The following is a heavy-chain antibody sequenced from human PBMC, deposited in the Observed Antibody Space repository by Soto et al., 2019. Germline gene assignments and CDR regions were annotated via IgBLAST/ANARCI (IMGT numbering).Heavy chain of an antibody. Sequence: QVQLQESGPGLVKPSETLSLTCTVSGGSMSSYYWPWIRQPPGKGLEYIGYIYYSGSTDYNPSLKSRVTISADTSQNQFSLKLSSVTAADTAVYYCARISGYGDYIYWGQGTLVTVSS. CDR3: ARISGYGDYIY. D-gene: IGHD4-17*01. CDR1: GGSMSSYY. J-gene: IGHJ4*02. CDR2: IYYSGST. V-gene: IGHV4-59*08.